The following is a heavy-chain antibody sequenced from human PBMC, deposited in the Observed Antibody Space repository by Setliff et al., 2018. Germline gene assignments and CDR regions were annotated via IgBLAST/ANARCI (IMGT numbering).Heavy chain of an antibody. CDR1: GVTVSDAW. J-gene: IGHJ4*02. CDR3: ARTCSGSGCYAGLEF. Sequence: PGGSLRLSCAASGVTVSDAWMGWVRQTPGKGLEWVAVIWDDGGNKYHADSVKGRFTISRDNSKNTLYLQMNSLRPEDTAVYYCARTCSGSGCYAGLEFWGQGTPVTVSS. CDR2: IWDDGGNK. V-gene: IGHV3-33*08. D-gene: IGHD2-15*01.